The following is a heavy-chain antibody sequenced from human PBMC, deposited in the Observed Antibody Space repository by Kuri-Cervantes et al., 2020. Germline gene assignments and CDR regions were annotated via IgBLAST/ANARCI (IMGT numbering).Heavy chain of an antibody. CDR3: ARAVATYGDYRRNFDY. J-gene: IGHJ4*02. V-gene: IGHV1-18*01. Sequence: GGSLRLSCKASGYTLTSYGISWVRQAPGQGLEWMGWISAYNGNTNCAQKLQGRVTMTTDTSTSTAYMELRSLRSDDTAVYYCARAVATYGDYRRNFDYWGQGTLVTVSS. D-gene: IGHD4-17*01. CDR1: GYTLTSYG. CDR2: ISAYNGNT.